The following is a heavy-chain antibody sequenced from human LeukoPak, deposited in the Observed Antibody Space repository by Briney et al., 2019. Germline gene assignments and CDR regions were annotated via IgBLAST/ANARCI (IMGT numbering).Heavy chain of an antibody. Sequence: SETLSLTCGVSGGSISSTNWWTWVRQPPGKGLEWIGEVNVLGNTNYNPFLESRVTISIDKSENHVSLKLTSVTAADTAVYYCAREGGPFRPLDYSGQGTLVTVSS. D-gene: IGHD2/OR15-2a*01. J-gene: IGHJ4*02. V-gene: IGHV4/OR15-8*02. CDR2: VNVLGNT. CDR1: GGSISSTNW. CDR3: AREGGPFRPLDY.